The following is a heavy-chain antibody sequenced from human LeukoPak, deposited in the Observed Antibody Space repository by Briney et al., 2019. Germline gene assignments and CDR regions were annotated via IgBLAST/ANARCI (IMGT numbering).Heavy chain of an antibody. D-gene: IGHD3-10*01. CDR3: ANQRGGF. J-gene: IGHJ4*02. CDR1: GFIFSSYP. V-gene: IGHV3-23*01. Sequence: GGSLRLSCAASGFIFSSYPMSWVRQAPGKGLEWVSATSGTAENTYYADSVKGRFSISRDNSRNTVHLRMNSLRPEDTAVYYCANQRGGFWGQGTLVTVSS. CDR2: TSGTAENT.